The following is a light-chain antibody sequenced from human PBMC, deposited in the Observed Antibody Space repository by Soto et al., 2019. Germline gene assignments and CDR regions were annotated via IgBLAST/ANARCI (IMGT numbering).Light chain of an antibody. CDR2: GAS. V-gene: IGKV3-15*01. Sequence: EIVMPQSPATLSVSPGERTTLSCRASQSVGNNLAWYQQKPGQAPRLLIFGASNRATRIPTRFSGTGSGTQFTRTTRCMQTEEIAVHSSQESTSSAPARTNGQGTKVDIK. CDR3: QESTSSAPART. J-gene: IGKJ1*01. CDR1: QSVGNN.